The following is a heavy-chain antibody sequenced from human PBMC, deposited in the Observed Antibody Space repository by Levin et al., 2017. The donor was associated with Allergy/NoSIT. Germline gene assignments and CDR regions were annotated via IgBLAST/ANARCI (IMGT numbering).Heavy chain of an antibody. V-gene: IGHV1-18*01. Sequence: ASVKVSCKASGYTFTSYGISWVRQAPGQGLEWMGWISAYNGNTNYAQKLQGRVTMTTDTSTSTAYMELRSLRSDDTAVYYCARVQGSSWYEYYFDYWGQGTLVTVSS. CDR1: GYTFTSYG. J-gene: IGHJ4*02. D-gene: IGHD6-13*01. CDR2: ISAYNGNT. CDR3: ARVQGSSWYEYYFDY.